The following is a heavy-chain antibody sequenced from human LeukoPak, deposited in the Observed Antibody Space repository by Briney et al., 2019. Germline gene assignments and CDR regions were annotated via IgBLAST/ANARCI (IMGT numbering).Heavy chain of an antibody. J-gene: IGHJ3*02. CDR1: GGSISSYHW. Sequence: SGTLSLTCAVSGGSISSYHWWSWVRQPRGRSLEWIGEMVHSGVTNYKPSLKSRVSMSVDNSRHQFSLNLRSVTAADTAVYFCARGGTSAFDIWGPGTKVIVSS. V-gene: IGHV4-4*02. CDR2: MVHSGVT. D-gene: IGHD1-1*01. CDR3: ARGGTSAFDI.